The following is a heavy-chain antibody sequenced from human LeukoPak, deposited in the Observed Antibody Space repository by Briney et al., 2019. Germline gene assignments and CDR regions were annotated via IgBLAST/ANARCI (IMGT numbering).Heavy chain of an antibody. CDR2: IYYSGST. CDR1: GGSISNYH. Sequence: KPSETLSLTCTVSGGSISNYHWSWIRQPPGKGLEWIGYIYYSGSTNYNPSLKSRVTISVDTSKNQFSLKLNSVTAADTAVYYCARHYGPWGQGTLVTVSS. CDR3: ARHYGP. J-gene: IGHJ5*02. V-gene: IGHV4-59*08. D-gene: IGHD3-10*01.